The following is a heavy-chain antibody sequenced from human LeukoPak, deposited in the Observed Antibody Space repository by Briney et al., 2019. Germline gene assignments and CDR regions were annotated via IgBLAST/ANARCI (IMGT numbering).Heavy chain of an antibody. CDR2: IGGGGYTT. J-gene: IGHJ6*02. CDR1: GLTFGNYG. CDR3: ARSIDYDFWSGHSYYYYGMDV. V-gene: IGHV3-23*01. D-gene: IGHD3-3*01. Sequence: GGSLRLSCVASGLTFGNYGMNWVRQAPGKGLEWVSSIGGGGYTTYYADSVRGRFTISRDNSKNTLYLQMNSLRAEDTAVYYCARSIDYDFWSGHSYYYYGMDVWGQGTTVTVSS.